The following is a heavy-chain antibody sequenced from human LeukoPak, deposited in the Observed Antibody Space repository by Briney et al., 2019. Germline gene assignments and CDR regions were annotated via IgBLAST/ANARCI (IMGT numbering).Heavy chain of an antibody. J-gene: IGHJ5*02. Sequence: SETLYLTCTVSCGSISSGSYYWSWIRQPAGKGLEWIGRIYTSGSTNYNAPLKSRVTISVATSKNQFSLKLSSVTAADTAVYYCARDFRYDDFWSGYYGNNWFDPWGQGTLVTVSS. D-gene: IGHD3-3*01. CDR1: CGSISSGSYY. V-gene: IGHV4-61*02. CDR2: IYTSGST. CDR3: ARDFRYDDFWSGYYGNNWFDP.